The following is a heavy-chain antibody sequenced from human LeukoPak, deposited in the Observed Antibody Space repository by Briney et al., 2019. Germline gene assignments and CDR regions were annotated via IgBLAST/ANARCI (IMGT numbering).Heavy chain of an antibody. V-gene: IGHV3-23*01. CDR2: ISGSGGST. CDR1: GFTFSSYA. CDR3: AKDQGATVRYYYGMDV. Sequence: PGGSLRLSCAASGFTFSSYAMSWVRQAPGKGLEWVSAISGSGGSTYYADSVKGRFTISRDNSKNTLYLQMNSLRAEDTAVYYCAKDQGATVRYYYGMDVWGQGTTVTVSS. J-gene: IGHJ6*02. D-gene: IGHD4-17*01.